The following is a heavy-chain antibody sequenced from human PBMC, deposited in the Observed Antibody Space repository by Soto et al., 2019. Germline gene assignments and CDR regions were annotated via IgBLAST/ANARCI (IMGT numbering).Heavy chain of an antibody. CDR3: ARDNYYEPDY. J-gene: IGHJ4*02. Sequence: EVQLVESGGGSAQPGGSLRLSCAASGFTFSNTWMHWVRQAPGEGLVWVSLITGDGSSTTYADFVKGRFTISRDNAKNTLYLQMNSLRAEDTAVYYCARDNYYEPDYWGQGTPVTVSS. D-gene: IGHD3-16*01. CDR2: ITGDGSST. V-gene: IGHV3-74*01. CDR1: GFTFSNTW.